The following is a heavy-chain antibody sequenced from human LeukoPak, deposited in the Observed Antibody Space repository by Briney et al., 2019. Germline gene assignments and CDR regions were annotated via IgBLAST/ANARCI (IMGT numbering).Heavy chain of an antibody. V-gene: IGHV3-48*03. CDR3: ARGSHDYGDYGAGMDV. D-gene: IGHD4-17*01. J-gene: IGHJ6*02. CDR2: ISSSGSTI. CDR1: GFTFSSYE. Sequence: GGSLSLSCAASGFTFSSYEMNWVRQAPGKGLEWVSYISSSGSTIYYADSVKGRFTISRDNAKNSLYLQMNSLRDEDTAVYYCARGSHDYGDYGAGMDVWGQGTTVTVSS.